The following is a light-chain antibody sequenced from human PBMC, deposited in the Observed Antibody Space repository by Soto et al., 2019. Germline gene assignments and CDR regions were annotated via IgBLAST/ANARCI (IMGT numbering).Light chain of an antibody. CDR2: DVN. CDR1: SSDVGGYDY. CDR3: SSYSTTSTLV. J-gene: IGLJ1*01. V-gene: IGLV2-14*03. Sequence: QSVLTQPASVSGSPGQSVTISCTGASSDVGGYDYVSWYQQHPGKAPKLILYDVNNRPSGVSNHFSGSKSGNTASLIISGLQADDEADYYCSSYSTTSTLVFGSGTKLTVL.